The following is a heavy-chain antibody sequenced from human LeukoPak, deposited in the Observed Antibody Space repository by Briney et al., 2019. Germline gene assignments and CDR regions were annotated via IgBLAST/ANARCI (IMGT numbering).Heavy chain of an antibody. CDR2: INTDGTVT. J-gene: IGHJ4*02. CDR1: GFTFSKYW. Sequence: GGSLRLSCAASGFTFSKYWMLWVRQAPGKGLESVSRINTDGTVTTYADSVKGRFTISRDNSKNTLYLQMNSLRVEDTAVYYCAAINIAQLPIRVYWGQGTLVTVSS. D-gene: IGHD5-24*01. CDR3: AAINIAQLPIRVY. V-gene: IGHV3-74*01.